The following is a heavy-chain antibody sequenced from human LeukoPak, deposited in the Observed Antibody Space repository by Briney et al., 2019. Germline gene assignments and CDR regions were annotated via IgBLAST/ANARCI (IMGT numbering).Heavy chain of an antibody. V-gene: IGHV3-23*01. CDR3: TKDQTGDGYNSV. D-gene: IGHD5-24*01. J-gene: IGHJ4*02. CDR1: GLIFSDYA. CDR2: VHGHN. Sequence: GRSLRLSCAASGLIFSDYAMGWVRQAPGKGLEWVSTVHGHNFYADSVEGRFTISRDNSRSTLYLHMDNLRAEDTAVYYCTKDQTGDGYNSVWGRGTLVTVSS.